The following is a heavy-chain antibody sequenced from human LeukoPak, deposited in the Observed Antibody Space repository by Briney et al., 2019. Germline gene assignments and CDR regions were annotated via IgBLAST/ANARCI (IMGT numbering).Heavy chain of an antibody. D-gene: IGHD6-13*01. J-gene: IGHJ4*02. CDR3: ARLGSSSWYGYFDY. CDR1: GGSISSYY. Sequence: SETLSLTCTVSGGSISSYYWSWIRQPAGKGLEWIGRIYTSGSTNYNPSLKSRATMSVDTSKNQFSLKLSSVTAADTAVYYCARLGSSSWYGYFDYWGQGTLVTVSS. CDR2: IYTSGST. V-gene: IGHV4-4*07.